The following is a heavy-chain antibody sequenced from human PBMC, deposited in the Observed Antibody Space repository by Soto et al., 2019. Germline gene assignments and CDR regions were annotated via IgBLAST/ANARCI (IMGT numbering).Heavy chain of an antibody. CDR2: IDPSDSYT. CDR3: ASHLRNSDGMDV. CDR1: GYSFTSYW. J-gene: IGHJ6*02. Sequence: GASLKISCKGSGYSFTSYWISWVRQMPGKGLEWMGRIDPSDSYTNYSPSFQGHVTISADKSISTAYLQWSSLKASDTAMYYCASHLRNSDGMDVWGQGTTVTVSS. V-gene: IGHV5-10-1*01. D-gene: IGHD3-10*01.